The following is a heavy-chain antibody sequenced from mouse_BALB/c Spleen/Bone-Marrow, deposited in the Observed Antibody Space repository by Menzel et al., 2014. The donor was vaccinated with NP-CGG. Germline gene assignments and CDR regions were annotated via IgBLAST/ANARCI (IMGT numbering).Heavy chain of an antibody. CDR2: IYPGDTDI. V-gene: IGHV1-80*01. CDR3: ASRGDYSYAMDY. D-gene: IGHD1-1*01. CDR1: GYAFSNYW. J-gene: IGHJ4*01. Sequence: VQLQQSGAELVRPGSSVKISCKASGYAFSNYWMNWVKQRPGQGLEWIGQIYPGDTDIHYNGKFKGKATLTADKSSSTAYMQLSSLTSEDSAVYFCASRGDYSYAMDYWGQGTSDTVSS.